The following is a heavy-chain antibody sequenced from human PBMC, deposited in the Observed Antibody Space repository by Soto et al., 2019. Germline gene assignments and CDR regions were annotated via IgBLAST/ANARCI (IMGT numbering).Heavy chain of an antibody. CDR3: ARGLAARLDYYYYGMDV. V-gene: IGHV4-31*03. CDR1: GGSISSGGYY. D-gene: IGHD6-6*01. CDR2: IYYSGST. J-gene: IGHJ6*02. Sequence: SETLSLTCTVSGGSISSGGYYWSWIRQHPGKGLEWIGYIYYSGSTYYNPSLKSRVTISVDTSKNQFSLKLSSVTAADTAVYYCARGLAARLDYYYYGMDVWGQGTTVTVSS.